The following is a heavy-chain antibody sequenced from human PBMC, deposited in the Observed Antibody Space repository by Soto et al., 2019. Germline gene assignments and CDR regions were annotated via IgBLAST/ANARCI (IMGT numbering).Heavy chain of an antibody. CDR3: ARYHYDFWSGYYKPEYYFDY. CDR2: ISSSSYI. J-gene: IGHJ4*02. Sequence: GGSLRLSCAASGFTFSSYSMNWVRQAPGKGLEWVSSISSSSYIYYADSVKGRFTISRDNAKNSLYLQMNSLRAEDTAVYYCARYHYDFWSGYYKPEYYFDYWGQGTLVTVSS. V-gene: IGHV3-21*01. D-gene: IGHD3-3*01. CDR1: GFTFSSYS.